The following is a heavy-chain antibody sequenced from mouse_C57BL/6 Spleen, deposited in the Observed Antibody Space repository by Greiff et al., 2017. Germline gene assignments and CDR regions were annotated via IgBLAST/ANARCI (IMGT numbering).Heavy chain of an antibody. J-gene: IGHJ2*01. CDR2: INPYNSDT. V-gene: IGHV1-52*01. Sequence: QVQLQQPGAELVRPGSSVKLSCKASGYTFTSYWMHWVKQRPIQGLEWIGNINPYNSDTHYNQKFKDKATLTVDKSSSTAYMQLSSLTSEGSAVYYCARGRFDYWGQGTTLTVSS. CDR1: GYTFTSYW. CDR3: ARGRFDY.